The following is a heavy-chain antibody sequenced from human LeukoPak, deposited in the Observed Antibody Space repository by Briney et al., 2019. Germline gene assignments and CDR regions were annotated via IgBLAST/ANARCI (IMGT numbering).Heavy chain of an antibody. Sequence: GGSLRLSCAASGFTLTTYAMTWVRQAPGKGLEWVSAISGDGDTTYYADSVRGRFTVSKDNSENTLYLQMNSLRAEDTAVYYCARGTGRTAMVTYYFDYWGQGTLVTVSS. CDR3: ARGTGRTAMVTYYFDY. D-gene: IGHD5-18*01. CDR1: GFTLTTYA. J-gene: IGHJ4*02. V-gene: IGHV3-23*01. CDR2: ISGDGDTT.